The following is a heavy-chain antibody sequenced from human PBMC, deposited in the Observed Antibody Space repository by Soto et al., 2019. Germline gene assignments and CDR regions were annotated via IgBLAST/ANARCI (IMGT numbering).Heavy chain of an antibody. CDR1: GGSISSGGYY. J-gene: IGHJ5*02. CDR3: ASGRLVLRFLGWPGGLDP. Sequence: SETLSLTCTVSGGSISSGGYYWSWIRQHPGKGLEWIGSIYYSGSTYYNPSLKSRVTISVDTSKNQFSLKLSSVTAADTAVYYCASGRLVLRFLGWPGGLDPWGQGTLVTVS. CDR2: IYYSGST. V-gene: IGHV4-31*03. D-gene: IGHD3-3*01.